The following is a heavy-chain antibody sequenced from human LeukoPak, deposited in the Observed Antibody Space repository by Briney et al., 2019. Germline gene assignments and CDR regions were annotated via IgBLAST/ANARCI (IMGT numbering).Heavy chain of an antibody. J-gene: IGHJ3*02. V-gene: IGHV4-61*01. CDR3: ARVASGYDVFDI. CDR1: GGSVSSGSYY. Sequence: SETLSLTCTVSGGSVSSGSYYWSWIRQPPGKGLELIGYIYYSGSTNYNHSIKSRVTISVDASKNQSSLKLSSVTAADTAVFYCARVASGYDVFDIWGQGTMVTVSS. D-gene: IGHD3-3*01. CDR2: IYYSGST.